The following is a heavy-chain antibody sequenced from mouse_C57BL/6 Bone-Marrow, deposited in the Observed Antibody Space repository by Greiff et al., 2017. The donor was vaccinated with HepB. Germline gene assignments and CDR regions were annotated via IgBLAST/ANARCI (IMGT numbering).Heavy chain of an antibody. Sequence: EVMLVESGGGLVQPGGSLKLSCAASGFTFSDYGMAWVRQAPRKGPEWVAFISNLAYSIYYADTVTGRFTISRENAKNTLYLEMSRLRSEDTAMYYCARQNYGSSYYFDYWGQGTTLTVSS. CDR1: GFTFSDYG. V-gene: IGHV5-15*04. CDR3: ARQNYGSSYYFDY. D-gene: IGHD1-1*01. CDR2: ISNLAYSI. J-gene: IGHJ2*01.